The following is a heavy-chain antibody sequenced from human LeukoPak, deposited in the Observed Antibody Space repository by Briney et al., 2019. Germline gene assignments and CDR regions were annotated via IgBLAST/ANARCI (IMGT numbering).Heavy chain of an antibody. CDR2: IIPIFATA. J-gene: IGHJ4*02. D-gene: IGHD6-13*01. V-gene: IGHV1-69*05. Sequence: ASVKVSCKASGGTFSSYAVSWVRQAPGQGLEWMGGIIPIFATANYSQKFQGRVTITTDESTSTAYMELSSLRSEDTAVYYCARDRAPHSGSWYGYFYYCGQGILVTVSS. CDR1: GGTFSSYA. CDR3: ARDRAPHSGSWYGYFYY.